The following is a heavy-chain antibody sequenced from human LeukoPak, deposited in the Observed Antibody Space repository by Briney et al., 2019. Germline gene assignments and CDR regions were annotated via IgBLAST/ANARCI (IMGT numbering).Heavy chain of an antibody. CDR3: ARLWTNFDY. D-gene: IGHD3-10*01. Sequence: PGRSLRLSCAASGFTFSGYGMHWVRQAPGKGLEWVAVISYDGSNKYYADSVKGRFTISRDNSKNTLYLQMNSLRAEDTAVYYCARLWTNFDYWGQGTLVTVSS. V-gene: IGHV3-30*03. CDR1: GFTFSGYG. CDR2: ISYDGSNK. J-gene: IGHJ4*02.